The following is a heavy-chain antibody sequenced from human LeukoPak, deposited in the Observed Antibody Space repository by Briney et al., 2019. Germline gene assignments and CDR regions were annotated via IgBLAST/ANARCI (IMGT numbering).Heavy chain of an antibody. CDR3: ARSPTQIYDSSGYMIDY. J-gene: IGHJ4*02. CDR1: AYTFTSYG. V-gene: IGHV1-18*01. CDR2: ISAYNGNT. D-gene: IGHD3-22*01. Sequence: ASVKVSCKASAYTFTSYGISWMRQAPGQGLEWMGWISAYNGNTNYAQKLQGRVTMTTDTSTSTAYMELRSLRSDDTAVYYCARSPTQIYDSSGYMIDYWGQGTLVTVSS.